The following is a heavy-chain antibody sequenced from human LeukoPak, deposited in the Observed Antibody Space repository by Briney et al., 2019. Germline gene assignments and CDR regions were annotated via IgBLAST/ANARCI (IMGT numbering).Heavy chain of an antibody. CDR1: GGSISSYY. Sequence: PSETLSLTCIVSGGSISSYYWTWIRQPPGKGLEWIGYIYYTGRTTYNPSLKSRVTISLDTSKNQFSLKLRPVTAADTAVYYCARRYYYGSGYYFDYWGQGTLVTVSS. CDR3: ARRYYYGSGYYFDY. J-gene: IGHJ4*02. V-gene: IGHV4-59*08. D-gene: IGHD3-10*01. CDR2: IYYTGRT.